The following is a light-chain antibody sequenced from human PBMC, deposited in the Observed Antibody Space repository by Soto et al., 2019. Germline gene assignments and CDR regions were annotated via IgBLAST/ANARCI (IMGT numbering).Light chain of an antibody. V-gene: IGKV1-5*03. CDR2: KAS. J-gene: IGKJ1*01. CDR1: QSISSW. Sequence: DIQMTQSPSTLSASIGDRVTITCRASQSISSWLAWYQQAPGRAPKRLIYKASSLEGGVPSRFSGSGSGTEFTLTISSLQPDDFTTHYCQQYNSYSTWTFGQGNKVEIK. CDR3: QQYNSYSTWT.